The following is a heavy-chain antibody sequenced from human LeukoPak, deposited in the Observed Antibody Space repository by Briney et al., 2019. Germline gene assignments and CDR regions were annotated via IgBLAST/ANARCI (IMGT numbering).Heavy chain of an antibody. Sequence: SETLSLTCTVSGGSISNYYWSWIRQPPGKGLEWVGYIYYSGSTRYNPSLNSRVTISLDTSKNQFSLNLSSVTAADTAVYYCARGHASTWYPDFWGQGILVTVSS. CDR3: ARGHASTWYPDF. CDR2: IYYSGST. J-gene: IGHJ4*02. V-gene: IGHV4-59*08. D-gene: IGHD6-13*01. CDR1: GGSISNYY.